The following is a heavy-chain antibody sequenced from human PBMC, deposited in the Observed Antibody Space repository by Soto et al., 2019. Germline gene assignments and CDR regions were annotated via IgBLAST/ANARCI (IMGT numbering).Heavy chain of an antibody. Sequence: PGGSLRLSCAASGFTFDDYAMHWVRQAPGKDLEWVSGISWNSGSIGYADSVKGRFTISRDNAKNSLYLQMNSLRAEDTALYYCAKDRVGRWLQPYFDYWGQGTLVTVSS. J-gene: IGHJ4*02. D-gene: IGHD5-18*01. V-gene: IGHV3-9*01. CDR2: ISWNSGSI. CDR1: GFTFDDYA. CDR3: AKDRVGRWLQPYFDY.